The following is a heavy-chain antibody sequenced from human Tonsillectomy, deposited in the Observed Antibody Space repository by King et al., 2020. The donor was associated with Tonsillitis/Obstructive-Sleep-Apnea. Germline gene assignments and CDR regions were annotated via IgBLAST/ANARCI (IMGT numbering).Heavy chain of an antibody. V-gene: IGHV3-13*04. J-gene: IGHJ3*02. CDR2: IGTAGDT. D-gene: IGHD6-19*01. CDR1: GFTFSSYD. CDR3: ARGTIAVAGTGAFDI. Sequence: VQLVQSGGGLVQPGGSLRLSCAASGFTFSSYDMHWVRQATGKGLEWVSAIGTAGDTYYPGSVKGRFTISRENAKNSLYLQMNSLRAGDTAVYYCARGTIAVAGTGAFDIWGQGTMVTVSS.